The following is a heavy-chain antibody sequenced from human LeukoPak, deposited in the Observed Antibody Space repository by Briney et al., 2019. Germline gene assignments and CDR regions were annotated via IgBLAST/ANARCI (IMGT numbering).Heavy chain of an antibody. D-gene: IGHD1-26*01. Sequence: GGSLRLSCAASGFTFSSYWMHWVRQAPGKGLEYVSSINDNGGRTHYGDSVKGRFSISRDNSKNTLHLQMSTLRAEDTALYYCVKDVGGSYAFDYWGQGILVTVAS. V-gene: IGHV3-64D*09. CDR2: INDNGGRT. J-gene: IGHJ4*02. CDR1: GFTFSSYW. CDR3: VKDVGGSYAFDY.